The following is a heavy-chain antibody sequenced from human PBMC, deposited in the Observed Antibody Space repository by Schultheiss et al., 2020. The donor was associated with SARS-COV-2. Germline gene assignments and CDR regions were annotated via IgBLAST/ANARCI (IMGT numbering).Heavy chain of an antibody. V-gene: IGHV1-69*04. CDR3: ARDRGSGWTFDY. D-gene: IGHD6-19*01. CDR1: GYTFTSYD. CDR2: IIPILGIA. Sequence: SVKVSCKASGYTFTSYDINWVRQASGQGLEWMGRIIPILGIANYAQKFQGRVTITADKSTSTAYMELSSLRSEDTAVYYCARDRGSGWTFDYWGQGTLVTVSS. J-gene: IGHJ4*02.